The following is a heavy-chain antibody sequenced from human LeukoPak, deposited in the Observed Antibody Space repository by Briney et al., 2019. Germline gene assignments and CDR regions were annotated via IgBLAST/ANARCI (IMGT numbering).Heavy chain of an antibody. CDR3: ARLLFAVAGKAPLGY. V-gene: IGHV3-7*05. Sequence: GGSLRLSCAASGFTFSSYWMSWVRQAPGKGLEWVANIKQDGSEKYYVDSVKGRFTISRDNAKNSLYLQMNSLRAEDTAVYYCARLLFAVAGKAPLGYWGQGTLVTVSS. D-gene: IGHD6-19*01. J-gene: IGHJ4*02. CDR1: GFTFSSYW. CDR2: IKQDGSEK.